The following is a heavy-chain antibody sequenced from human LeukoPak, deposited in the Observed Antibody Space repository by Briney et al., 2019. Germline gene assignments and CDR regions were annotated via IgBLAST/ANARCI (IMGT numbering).Heavy chain of an antibody. J-gene: IGHJ6*03. CDR3: ATAPIDSSGYPNYYYYMDV. D-gene: IGHD3-22*01. CDR2: FDPEDGET. Sequence: ASVKVSCKVSGYTLTELSMHWVRQAPGKGLGWMGGFDPEDGETIYAQKFQGRVTMTEDTSTDTAYMELSRLRSEDTAVYYCATAPIDSSGYPNYYYYMDVWGKGTTLTVSS. V-gene: IGHV1-24*01. CDR1: GYTLTELS.